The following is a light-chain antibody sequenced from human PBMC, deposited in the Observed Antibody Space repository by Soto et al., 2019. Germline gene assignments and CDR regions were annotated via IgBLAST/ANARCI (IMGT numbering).Light chain of an antibody. V-gene: IGLV3-25*02. CDR3: QSADSSGSYLV. CDR2: KDT. CDR1: ALPDQY. Sequence: SYELTQPPSVSVSPGQTARITCSGDALPDQYAYWYQQKPGQAPVLVIYKDTERPSGIPEQFSASSSGTTVTLTISGVQAEDEADYYCQSADSSGSYLVFGGGTKVTVL. J-gene: IGLJ2*01.